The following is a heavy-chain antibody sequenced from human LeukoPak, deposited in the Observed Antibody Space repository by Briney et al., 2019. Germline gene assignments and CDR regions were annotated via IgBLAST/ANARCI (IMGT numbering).Heavy chain of an antibody. CDR3: ARPMYYYDSSASFGY. J-gene: IGHJ4*02. Sequence: SETLSLTCTVSGVSISSYYWGWIRQPPGKGLEWIGSIYYSGSTYYNPSLKSRVTISVDTSKNQFSLKLSSVTAADTAVYYCARPMYYYDSSASFGYWGQGTLVTVSS. D-gene: IGHD3-22*01. CDR1: GVSISSYY. CDR2: IYYSGST. V-gene: IGHV4-39*01.